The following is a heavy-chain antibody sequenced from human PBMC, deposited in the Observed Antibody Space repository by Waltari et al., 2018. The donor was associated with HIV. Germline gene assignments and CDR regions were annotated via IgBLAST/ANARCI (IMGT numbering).Heavy chain of an antibody. Sequence: QVQLQQWGAGLLKPSETLSLTCAVYGGSFSGYYWSWIRQPPGKGLEWIGEINHSGSTNYNPSLKSRVTISVDTSKNQFSLKLSSVTAADTAVYYCARGGGAAAGQPLDYWGQGTLVTVSS. CDR3: ARGGGAAAGQPLDY. V-gene: IGHV4-34*01. CDR1: GGSFSGYY. CDR2: INHSGST. J-gene: IGHJ4*02. D-gene: IGHD6-13*01.